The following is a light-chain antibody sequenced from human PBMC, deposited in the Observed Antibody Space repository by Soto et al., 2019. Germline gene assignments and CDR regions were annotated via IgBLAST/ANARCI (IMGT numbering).Light chain of an antibody. J-gene: IGLJ1*01. Sequence: QSVLTQPPSASGTPGQRGTISFFGSNSNIGNNKVNWYQQLPGTAPKLLIYTSNQRPSGVPDRFSGSKSGTSASLAITGLQAEDEAEYYCSSYTNINTRACVFGTGTKVSVL. CDR2: TSN. CDR3: SSYTNINTRACV. CDR1: NSNIGNNK. V-gene: IGLV1-44*01.